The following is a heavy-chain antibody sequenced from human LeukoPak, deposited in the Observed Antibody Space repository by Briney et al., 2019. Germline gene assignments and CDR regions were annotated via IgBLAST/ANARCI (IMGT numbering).Heavy chain of an antibody. D-gene: IGHD6-19*01. J-gene: IGHJ6*02. CDR1: GGTFSSYA. Sequence: AASVKVSCKASGGTFSSYAISWVRQAPGQGLEWMGRIIPILGIANYAQKFQGRVTITADKSTSTAYMELSSLRSEDTAVYYCARDRATGYSSGWPTSGQRNYYYGMDVWGQGTTVTVSS. V-gene: IGHV1-69*04. CDR2: IIPILGIA. CDR3: ARDRATGYSSGWPTSGQRNYYYGMDV.